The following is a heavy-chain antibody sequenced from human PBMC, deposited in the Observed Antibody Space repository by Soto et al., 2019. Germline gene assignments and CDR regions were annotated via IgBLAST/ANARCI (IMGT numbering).Heavy chain of an antibody. CDR2: ISYDGSNK. CDR1: GFTFSSYG. J-gene: IGHJ4*02. D-gene: IGHD1-1*01. CDR3: AKNADHWTNIPPDY. Sequence: LRLSCAASGFTFSSYGMHWVRQAPGKGLEWVAVISYDGSNKYYADSVKGRFTISRDNSKNTLYLQMNSLRAEDTAVYYCAKNADHWTNIPPDYWGQGTLVTVSS. V-gene: IGHV3-30*18.